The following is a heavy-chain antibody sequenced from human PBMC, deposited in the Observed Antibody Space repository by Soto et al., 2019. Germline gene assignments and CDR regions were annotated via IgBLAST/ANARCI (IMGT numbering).Heavy chain of an antibody. CDR2: INPSGGST. Sequence: WASVKVSCKASGYTFTSYYMHWVRQAPGQGLEWMGIINPSGGSTSYAQKFQGRVTMTRDTSTSTVYMELSSLRSEDTAVYYCARVAGHYVWGSYREYYFDYWGQGTLVTVSS. D-gene: IGHD3-16*02. CDR3: ARVAGHYVWGSYREYYFDY. CDR1: GYTFTSYY. V-gene: IGHV1-46*01. J-gene: IGHJ4*02.